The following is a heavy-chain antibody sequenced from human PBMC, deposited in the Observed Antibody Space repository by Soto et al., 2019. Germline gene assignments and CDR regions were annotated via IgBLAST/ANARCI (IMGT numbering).Heavy chain of an antibody. D-gene: IGHD1-7*01. J-gene: IGHJ4*02. Sequence: QVQLVESGGGVVQPGRSLRLSCAASGFTFSSDGMHWVRQAPGKGLGWVAVISYNGSTSYNADSVKGRFTISRDNSKNTLYLQMNSLRTDDTAVYYCAKDKLLGLHIFDYWCQGTLVTVSS. CDR1: GFTFSSDG. CDR3: AKDKLLGLHIFDY. V-gene: IGHV3-30*18. CDR2: ISYNGSTS.